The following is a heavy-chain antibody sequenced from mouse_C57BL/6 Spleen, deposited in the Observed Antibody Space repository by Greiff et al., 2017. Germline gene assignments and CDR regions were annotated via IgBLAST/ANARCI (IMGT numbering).Heavy chain of an antibody. CDR2: IDPETGGT. CDR3: TRSTMVGTGRYFDV. D-gene: IGHD2-13*01. Sequence: QVQLQQSGAELVRPGASVTLSCKASGYTFTDYEMHWVKQTPVHGLEWIGAIDPETGGTAYNQKFKGKAILTADKSSSTAYMELRSLTSEDSAGYYCTRSTMVGTGRYFDVWGTGTTVTVSS. V-gene: IGHV1-15*01. CDR1: GYTFTDYE. J-gene: IGHJ1*03.